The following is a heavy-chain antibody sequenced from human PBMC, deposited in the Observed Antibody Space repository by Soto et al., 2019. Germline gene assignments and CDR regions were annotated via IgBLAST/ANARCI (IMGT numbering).Heavy chain of an antibody. Sequence: SETLSLTCTVSGGSISSYYWSWIRQPAGKGLEWIGRIYTSGSTNYNPSLKSRVTMSVDTSKNQFSLKLSSVTAADTAVYYCAREPQRDSSGWYEGFHYWGQGTLVTVSS. CDR3: AREPQRDSSGWYEGFHY. CDR2: IYTSGST. D-gene: IGHD6-19*01. J-gene: IGHJ4*02. V-gene: IGHV4-4*07. CDR1: GGSISSYY.